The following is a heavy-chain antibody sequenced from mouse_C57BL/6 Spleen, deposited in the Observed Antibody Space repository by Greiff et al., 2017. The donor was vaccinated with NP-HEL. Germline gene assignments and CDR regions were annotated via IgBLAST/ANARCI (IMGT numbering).Heavy chain of an antibody. Sequence: EVQRVESVAELVRPGASVKLSCTASGFNIKNTYMHWVKQRPEQGLEWIGRIDPANGNTKYAPKFQGKATITADTSSNTAYLQLSSLTSEDTAIYYCAREDWDYYGSSYWYFDVWGTGTTVTVSS. V-gene: IGHV14-3*01. D-gene: IGHD1-1*01. CDR3: AREDWDYYGSSYWYFDV. J-gene: IGHJ1*03. CDR2: IDPANGNT. CDR1: GFNIKNTY.